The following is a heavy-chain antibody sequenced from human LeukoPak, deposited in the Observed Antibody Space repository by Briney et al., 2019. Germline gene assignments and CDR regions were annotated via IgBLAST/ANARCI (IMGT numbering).Heavy chain of an antibody. Sequence: ASVKVSCKASGYTFTSYAITWVRQAPGQGLEWMGWISAYNGNTNYAQKFQGRITMTTDTSTCTAYMELRSLRSDDTAVYYCARVYTSGWYPLGYWGQGTLVTVSS. D-gene: IGHD6-19*01. CDR1: GYTFTSYA. CDR2: ISAYNGNT. J-gene: IGHJ4*02. V-gene: IGHV1-18*01. CDR3: ARVYTSGWYPLGY.